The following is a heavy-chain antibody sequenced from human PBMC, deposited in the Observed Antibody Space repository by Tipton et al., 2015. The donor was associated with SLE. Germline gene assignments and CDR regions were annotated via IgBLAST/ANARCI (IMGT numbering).Heavy chain of an antibody. CDR3: AREAYSGSYFDY. CDR2: IRQDGSEK. Sequence: SLRLSCAASGFTFSSYWMSWVRQAPGKGLEWVANIRQDGSEKYYVDSVKGRFTISRDNAKNSLYLQMNSLRAEDTAVYYFAREAYSGSYFDYWGQGTLVTVSS. J-gene: IGHJ4*02. V-gene: IGHV3-7*01. D-gene: IGHD1-26*01. CDR1: GFTFSSYW.